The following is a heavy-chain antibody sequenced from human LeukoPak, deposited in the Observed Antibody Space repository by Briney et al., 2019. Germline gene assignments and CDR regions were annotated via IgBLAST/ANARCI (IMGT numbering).Heavy chain of an antibody. J-gene: IGHJ3*02. CDR1: GYTFTGYD. Sequence: ASVKVSCKASGYTFTGYDINWVRQATGQGLEWMGWMNPNSGNTGYAQKFQGRVTITRNTSISTAYMELSSLRSEDTAVYYCARGHDFWSGYYDGAFDIWGQGTMVTVSS. CDR2: MNPNSGNT. V-gene: IGHV1-8*03. CDR3: ARGHDFWSGYYDGAFDI. D-gene: IGHD3-3*01.